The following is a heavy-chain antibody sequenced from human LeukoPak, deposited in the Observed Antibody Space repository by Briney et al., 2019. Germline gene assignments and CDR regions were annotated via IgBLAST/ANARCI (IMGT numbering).Heavy chain of an antibody. CDR1: GGTFSSYA. CDR2: IIPIFGTA. CDR3: AITVERVPGSFDY. D-gene: IGHD4-23*01. V-gene: IGHV1-69*13. Sequence: GASVKVSCKASGGTFSSYAISWVRQAPGQGLEWMGGIIPIFGTANYAQKFQGRVTITADESTSTAYMELSSLRSEDTAVYYCAITVERVPGSFDYWGQGTLVTVSS. J-gene: IGHJ4*02.